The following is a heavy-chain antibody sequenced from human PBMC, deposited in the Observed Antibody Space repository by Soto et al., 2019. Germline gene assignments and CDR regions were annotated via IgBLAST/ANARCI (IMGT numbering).Heavy chain of an antibody. J-gene: IGHJ4*02. CDR2: VYYSGNT. CDR1: GGSLSSYY. V-gene: IGHV4-59*01. D-gene: IGHD3-10*01. Sequence: SETLSLTCTVSGGSLSSYYWTWIRQPPGKRLEWIGYVYYSGNTNYNPSLKSRVTISVDTSKNQFSLKLGSVTAADTAIYYCAASFGSGSRAFDYWGQGALVTVSS. CDR3: AASFGSGSRAFDY.